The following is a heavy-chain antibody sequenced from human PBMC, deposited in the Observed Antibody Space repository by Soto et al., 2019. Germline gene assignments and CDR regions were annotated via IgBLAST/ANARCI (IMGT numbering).Heavy chain of an antibody. CDR3: ARSRITGSTLTIDY. J-gene: IGHJ4*02. V-gene: IGHV5-51*01. CDR1: GYISTNYW. D-gene: IGHD1-20*01. Sequence: GEFQKISKDGSGYISTNYWNGWVRQMPGKGLGRVGIIYPGDSATRYRQSFHSQVTISVDKAISTAYLQWRSLKASDSGMYYCARSRITGSTLTIDYWGQETLVTVSS. CDR2: IYPGDSAT.